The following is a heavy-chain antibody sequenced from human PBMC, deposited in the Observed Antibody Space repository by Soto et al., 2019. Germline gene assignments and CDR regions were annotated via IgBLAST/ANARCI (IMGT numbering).Heavy chain of an antibody. CDR3: AKGATVTTDYYYGMDV. D-gene: IGHD4-17*01. CDR2: ISYDGSNK. J-gene: IGHJ6*02. CDR1: GFTFSHYG. Sequence: QVQLVESGGGVVQPGRSLRLSCAASGFTFSHYGIHWVRQAPGKGLEWVAVISYDGSNKYYADSVKGRFTISRDNSTTTLYLQMNSLRAEDTAVYYCAKGATVTTDYYYGMDVWGQGTTVTVSS. V-gene: IGHV3-30*18.